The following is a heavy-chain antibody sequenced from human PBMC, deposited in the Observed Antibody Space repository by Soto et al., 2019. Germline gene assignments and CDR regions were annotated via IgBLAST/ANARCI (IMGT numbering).Heavy chain of an antibody. V-gene: IGHV4-31*03. D-gene: IGHD3-3*01. Sequence: SETLSLTCTVSSGSISSGGYYWSWIRQHPGKGLEWIGYIYYSGSTYYNPSLKSRVTISVDTSKNQFSLKLSSVTAADTAVYYCARLRFLEWLFKPFYDYWGQGTLVTVS. CDR3: ARLRFLEWLFKPFYDY. CDR1: SGSISSGGYY. J-gene: IGHJ4*02. CDR2: IYYSGST.